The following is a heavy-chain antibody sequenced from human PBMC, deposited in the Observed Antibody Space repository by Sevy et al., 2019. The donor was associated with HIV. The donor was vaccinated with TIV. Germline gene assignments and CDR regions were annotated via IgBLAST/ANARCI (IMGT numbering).Heavy chain of an antibody. CDR1: GFTFSSYS. Sequence: GGSLRLSCVASGFTFSSYSMNWVRQAPGKGLEWVSSISSSSSYIYYADSVKGRFTISRDNAKNSLYLQMNSLRAEDTAVYYCARRAYCGGDCSPNFDYWGQGTLVTVSS. V-gene: IGHV3-21*01. D-gene: IGHD2-21*02. CDR2: ISSSSSYI. CDR3: ARRAYCGGDCSPNFDY. J-gene: IGHJ4*02.